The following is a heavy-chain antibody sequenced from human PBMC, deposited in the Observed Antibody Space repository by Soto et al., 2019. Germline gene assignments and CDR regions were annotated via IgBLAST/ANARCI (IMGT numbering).Heavy chain of an antibody. V-gene: IGHV4-30-4*02. Sequence: SETLSLTCTVSGGSVSSDDSYWSWIRQPPGKGLEWIGYIYYTRSTYYNPSLKSRVTISLDTSKDQFFLKLSSVTAADTAVYYCARDRGSSGYYIFDYWGQGTLVTVSS. CDR3: ARDRGSSGYYIFDY. CDR2: IYYTRST. D-gene: IGHD3-22*01. CDR1: GGSVSSDDSY. J-gene: IGHJ4*02.